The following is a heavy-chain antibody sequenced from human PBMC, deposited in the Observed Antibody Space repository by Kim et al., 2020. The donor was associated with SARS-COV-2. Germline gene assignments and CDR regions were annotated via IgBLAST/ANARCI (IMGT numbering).Heavy chain of an antibody. V-gene: IGHV3-23*01. CDR1: GFTFSSYA. J-gene: IGHJ4*02. CDR3: AKGGSGWYGLVDY. D-gene: IGHD6-19*01. Sequence: GGSLRLSCAASGFTFSSYAMSWVRQAPGKGLEWVSVISASGGSTYYADSVKGRFTISRDNSRNTLLYLQMNSLRAEDTAVYYCAKGGSGWYGLVDYWGQGTLVTVSS. CDR2: ISASGGST.